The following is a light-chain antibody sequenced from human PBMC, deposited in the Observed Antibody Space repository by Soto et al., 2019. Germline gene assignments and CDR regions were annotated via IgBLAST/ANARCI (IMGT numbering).Light chain of an antibody. Sequence: QSVLTQPPSVSGAPGQRVTISCTGSSSNIGAGYDVHWYQQLPGTAPKLLIYVNSNRPSGVPDRFSGSKSGTSASLAITGLQAEDEADYYCQSYGSSLSGANVVFGGGTKLTVL. CDR2: VNS. CDR1: SSNIGAGYD. J-gene: IGLJ2*01. CDR3: QSYGSSLSGANVV. V-gene: IGLV1-40*01.